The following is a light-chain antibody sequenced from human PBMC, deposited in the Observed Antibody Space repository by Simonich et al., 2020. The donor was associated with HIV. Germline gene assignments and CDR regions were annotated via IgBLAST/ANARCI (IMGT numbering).Light chain of an antibody. CDR1: QSVLHSSNNQNY. Sequence: DIVMTQSPDSLAVSLGERATINCKSSQSVLHSSNNQNYLAWYHQRPGQPPKLIIYWASTRESGVPDRFSGSGSGTDFTLTISSLQAEDVAVYYCQQYYTTPLTFGGGTKVEIK. J-gene: IGKJ4*01. CDR3: QQYYTTPLT. V-gene: IGKV4-1*01. CDR2: WAS.